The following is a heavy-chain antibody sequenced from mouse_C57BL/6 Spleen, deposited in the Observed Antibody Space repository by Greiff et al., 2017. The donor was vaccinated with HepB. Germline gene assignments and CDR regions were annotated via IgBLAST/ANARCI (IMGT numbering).Heavy chain of an antibody. CDR2: IYPGDGDT. CDR1: GYAFSSSW. D-gene: IGHD1-1*01. Sequence: VKLQESGPELVKPGASVKISCKASGYAFSSSWMNWVKQRPGKGLEWIGRIYPGDGDTNYNGKFKGKATLTADKSSSTAYMQLSSLTSEDSAVYFCARDYYGSSDFDYWGQGTTLTVSS. CDR3: ARDYYGSSDFDY. V-gene: IGHV1-82*01. J-gene: IGHJ2*01.